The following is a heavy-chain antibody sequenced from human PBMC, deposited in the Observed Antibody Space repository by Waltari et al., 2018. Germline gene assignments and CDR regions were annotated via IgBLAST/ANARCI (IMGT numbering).Heavy chain of an antibody. Sequence: QVQLQESGPGLVKPSETLSLTCAVSGYSISSGYYWGWIRQPPGKGLEWIGSIYHSGSTYDNPSLKSRVTISVDTSKNQFSLKLSSVTAADTAVYYCARQNLLGYCSGGSCPWYFDLWGRGTLVTVSS. CDR3: ARQNLLGYCSGGSCPWYFDL. D-gene: IGHD2-15*01. CDR2: IYHSGST. V-gene: IGHV4-38-2*01. J-gene: IGHJ2*01. CDR1: GYSISSGYY.